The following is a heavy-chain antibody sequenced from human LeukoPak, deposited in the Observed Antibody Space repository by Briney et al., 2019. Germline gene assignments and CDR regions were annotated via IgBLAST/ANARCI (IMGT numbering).Heavy chain of an antibody. J-gene: IGHJ3*02. CDR1: GGSISSSTYY. Sequence: EASETLSLTCTVSGGSISSSTYYWGWIRQPPGKGLEWIGSIHYSGSTFYNPSLKSRVTISVDTSKNQFSLNVSSVTAADTAVYYCARPLKVPAAIVGAFDIWGQGTMVTVSS. V-gene: IGHV4-39*01. CDR2: IHYSGST. D-gene: IGHD2-2*02. CDR3: ARPLKVPAAIVGAFDI.